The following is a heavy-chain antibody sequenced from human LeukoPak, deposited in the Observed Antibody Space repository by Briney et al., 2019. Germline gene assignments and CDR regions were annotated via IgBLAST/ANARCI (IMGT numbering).Heavy chain of an antibody. Sequence: SETLSLTCTVSGGSISSSSYYWGWIRQPPGKGLEWIGSIYYSGSTYYNPSLKSRVTISVDTSKNQFSLKLSSVTAADTAVYHCGRYTSSWVAVFDYWGQGTLVTVSS. V-gene: IGHV4-39*01. CDR3: GRYTSSWVAVFDY. J-gene: IGHJ4*02. CDR1: GGSISSSSYY. CDR2: IYYSGST. D-gene: IGHD6-13*01.